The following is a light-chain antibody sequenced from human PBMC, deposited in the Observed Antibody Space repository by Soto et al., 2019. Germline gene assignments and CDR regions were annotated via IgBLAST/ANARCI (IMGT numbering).Light chain of an antibody. CDR1: QSVSSSY. Sequence: EILLTQSPGTLSLSPGERATLSCRASQSVSSSYLAWYQQKPGQAPRLLIYGASTRATGVPARFSGSGSGTEFTLTISSLQSEDSALYYCQHYNHWPQLSFGGGTKVDIK. V-gene: IGKV3-15*01. J-gene: IGKJ4*01. CDR3: QHYNHWPQLS. CDR2: GAS.